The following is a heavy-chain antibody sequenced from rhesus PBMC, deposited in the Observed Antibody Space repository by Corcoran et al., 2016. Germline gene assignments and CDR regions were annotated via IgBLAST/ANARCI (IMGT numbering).Heavy chain of an antibody. Sequence: QVQLQESGPGLVKPSETLSLTCAVSGGSIRSGYYYWSWIRPPPGKGLVWIGYIPYSGSNSYNPSLKSRVTISRDTSKHQFSLQLSSVTAADTAVYYCARVDSVYSIDFDYWGQGVLVTVAS. CDR1: GGSIRSGYYY. V-gene: IGHV4-122*02. CDR3: ARVDSVYSIDFDY. D-gene: IGHD5-24*01. J-gene: IGHJ4*01. CDR2: IPYSGSN.